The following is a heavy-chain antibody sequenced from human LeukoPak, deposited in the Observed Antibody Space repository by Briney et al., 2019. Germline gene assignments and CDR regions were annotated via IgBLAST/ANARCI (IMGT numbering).Heavy chain of an antibody. J-gene: IGHJ4*02. CDR3: ARDRGSSGYYDY. D-gene: IGHD3-22*01. V-gene: IGHV4-31*03. CDR1: GGSISSGGYY. Sequence: PSETLSLTCTVSGGSISSGGYYWSWIRQHPGKDLEWIGYIYYSGSTYYNPSLKSRVTISVDTSKNQFSLKLSSVTAADTAVYYCARDRGSSGYYDYWGQGTLVTVSS. CDR2: IYYSGST.